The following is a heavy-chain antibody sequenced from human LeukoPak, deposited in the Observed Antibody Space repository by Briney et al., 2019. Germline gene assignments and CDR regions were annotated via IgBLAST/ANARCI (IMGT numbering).Heavy chain of an antibody. CDR3: ASLPFFPPPRIQLWPTENGMDV. Sequence: GGSLRLSCAASGFTFSSYWMHWVRQAPGKGLVWVSRINSDGSSTSYADSVKGRFTISRDNAKNTLYLQMNSLRAEDTAVYYCASLPFFPPPRIQLWPTENGMDVWGQGTTVTVSS. J-gene: IGHJ6*02. CDR2: INSDGSST. D-gene: IGHD5-18*01. CDR1: GFTFSSYW. V-gene: IGHV3-74*01.